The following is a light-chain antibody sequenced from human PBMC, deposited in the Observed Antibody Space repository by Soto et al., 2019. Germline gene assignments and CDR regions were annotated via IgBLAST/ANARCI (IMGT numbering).Light chain of an antibody. Sequence: QSVLTQPASVSGSPGQSTTISCTGTSSDVGGYNYVSWYQQHPGRAPKLMIYEVSNRPSGVSNRFSGSKSGNTVSLTISGLQAEDEADYYCSSYTSRTTLVFGTGTKVTDL. J-gene: IGLJ1*01. V-gene: IGLV2-14*01. CDR3: SSYTSRTTLV. CDR2: EVS. CDR1: SSDVGGYNY.